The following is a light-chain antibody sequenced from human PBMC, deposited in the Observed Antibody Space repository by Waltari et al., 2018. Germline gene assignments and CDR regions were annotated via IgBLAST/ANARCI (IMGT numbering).Light chain of an antibody. J-gene: IGKJ2*01. V-gene: IGKV4-1*01. Sequence: DVVMTQSPDSLAVSTAERATINFKSSKNLLYSYNNKNYLAWYQQKPRQPPKLLIYWASSRESGVPDRFSVSGSGTDCTLTISSLQAEDAAVYYCQQYYSTPPTFGQGTKLEIK. CDR1: KNLLYSYNNKNY. CDR3: QQYYSTPPT. CDR2: WAS.